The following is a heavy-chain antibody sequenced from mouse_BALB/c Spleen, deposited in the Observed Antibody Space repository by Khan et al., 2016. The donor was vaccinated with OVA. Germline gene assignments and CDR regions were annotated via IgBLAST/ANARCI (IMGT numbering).Heavy chain of an antibody. J-gene: IGHJ4*01. Sequence: VQLKESGGGLVNPGGSLKLSCAASGFTFSDYYMYWVRQTPEKRLEWVATISDGGNYTYYPDDLKGRFTISRDNAKNSLYLQMSSLKSEDTAMYYCARDYEYDGYYTMDYWGQGTSVTVSS. D-gene: IGHD2-4*01. CDR3: ARDYEYDGYYTMDY. CDR1: GFTFSDYY. CDR2: ISDGGNYT. V-gene: IGHV5-4*02.